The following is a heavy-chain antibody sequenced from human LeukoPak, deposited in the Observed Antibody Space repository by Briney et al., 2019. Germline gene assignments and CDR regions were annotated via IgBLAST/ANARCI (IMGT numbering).Heavy chain of an antibody. CDR1: GGTFSSYA. CDR2: IIPIFGTA. D-gene: IGHD6-6*01. J-gene: IGHJ6*02. Sequence: SAKVSCKASGGTFSSYAISWVRQAPGQGLEWMGGIIPIFGTANYAQKFQGRVTITADESTSTAYMELSSLRSEDTAVYYCAASSSPYYYYGMDVWGQGTTVTVSS. CDR3: AASSSPYYYYGMDV. V-gene: IGHV1-69*13.